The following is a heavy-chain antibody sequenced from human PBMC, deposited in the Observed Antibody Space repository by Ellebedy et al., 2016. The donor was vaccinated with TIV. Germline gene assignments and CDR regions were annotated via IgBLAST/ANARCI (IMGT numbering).Heavy chain of an antibody. V-gene: IGHV3-21*06. D-gene: IGHD2-15*01. CDR3: SRGWSTPDS. Sequence: GESLKISCVASGFTFSNYNMNWVRQSPGTGLEWVSSIRSTGSDKYYAESVKGRFTISRDNAQDTMFLQMNSLRAEDTAVYFCSRGWSTPDSWGQGTLVSVSS. CDR2: IRSTGSDK. CDR1: GFTFSNYN. J-gene: IGHJ4*02.